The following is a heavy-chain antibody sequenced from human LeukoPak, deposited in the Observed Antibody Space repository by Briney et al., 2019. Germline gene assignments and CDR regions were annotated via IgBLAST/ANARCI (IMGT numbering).Heavy chain of an antibody. CDR3: ARQLYSYGLYFDY. D-gene: IGHD5-18*01. CDR2: INHSGST. CDR1: GGSFSGYY. J-gene: IGHJ4*02. V-gene: IGHV4-34*01. Sequence: SETLSLTCAVYGGSFSGYYWSWIRQPPGKGLEWIGEINHSGSTNYNPSLKSRVTISVDTSKNQFSLKLSSVTAADTAVYWCARQLYSYGLYFDYWGQGTLVTVSS.